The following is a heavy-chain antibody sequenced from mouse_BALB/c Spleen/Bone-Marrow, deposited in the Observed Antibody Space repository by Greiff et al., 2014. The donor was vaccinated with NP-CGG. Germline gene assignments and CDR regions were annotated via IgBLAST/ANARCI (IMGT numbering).Heavy chain of an antibody. CDR1: GFTFSDYY. V-gene: IGHV5-12*02. J-gene: IGHJ3*01. D-gene: IGHD2-4*01. Sequence: DVMLVESGGGLVQPGGSLKLSCATSGFTFSDYYMYWVRQTPEKRLEWVAYISNGGGSTYYPDTVKGRFTISRDNAKNTLYLQMSRLKSEDTAMYYCARHNYDETWFAYWGQGTLVIVSA. CDR2: ISNGGGST. CDR3: ARHNYDETWFAY.